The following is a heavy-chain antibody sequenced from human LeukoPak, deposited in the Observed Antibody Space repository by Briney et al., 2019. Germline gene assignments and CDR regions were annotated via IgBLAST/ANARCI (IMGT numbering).Heavy chain of an antibody. Sequence: PGGSLRLSCAASGFTFSNYWMSWVRQAPGKGLEWVANMNRDGSEIYYVDSIKGRFTISRDNTNNSLYLQMNSLRADDTAVHYCVRDSEIQQWHYWYFDLWGRGTLVTVSS. CDR3: VRDSEIQQWHYWYFDL. D-gene: IGHD1-14*01. CDR2: MNRDGSEI. V-gene: IGHV3-7*01. CDR1: GFTFSNYW. J-gene: IGHJ2*01.